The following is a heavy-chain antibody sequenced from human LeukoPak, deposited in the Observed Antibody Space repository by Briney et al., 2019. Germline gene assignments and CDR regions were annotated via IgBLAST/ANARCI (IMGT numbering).Heavy chain of an antibody. CDR1: GFTYTNYW. CDR3: ARGSMHVYHLYTDY. J-gene: IGHJ4*02. D-gene: IGHD3-16*01. CDR2: IKQDGSER. V-gene: IGHV3-7*01. Sequence: GGSLRLSCAASGFTYTNYWVSWFRQAPGQGLEWVASIKQDGSERYYVDSVKGRFTISRDNAKNSLFLQLSSLRVEDTAVYYCARGSMHVYHLYTDYWGQGTLVTVSS.